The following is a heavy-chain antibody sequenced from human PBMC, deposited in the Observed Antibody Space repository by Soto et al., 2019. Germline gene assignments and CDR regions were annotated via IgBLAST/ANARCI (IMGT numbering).Heavy chain of an antibody. CDR3: ARACSSNSCYDVFDY. Sequence: PSETLSLTCTVSGGSISSTIWTWFRKPAGKGLEWIGRIYTSGSTNYNPSLKSRVTMSVDASKNQFSLKLSPVTAADTAVYYCARACSSNSCYDVFDYWGQGTLVTVSS. CDR1: GGSISSTI. J-gene: IGHJ4*02. CDR2: IYTSGST. V-gene: IGHV4-4*07. D-gene: IGHD2-2*01.